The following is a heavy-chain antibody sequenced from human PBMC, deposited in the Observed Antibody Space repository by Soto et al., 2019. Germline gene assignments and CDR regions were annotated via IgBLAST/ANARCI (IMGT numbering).Heavy chain of an antibody. V-gene: IGHV3-11*01. CDR2: ISSSGTGI. CDR1: VFTFSDYY. CDR3: ARAYSDAFDI. Sequence: LRLSCAASVFTFSDYYMTWIRQAPLKVLEWVSYISSSGTGIYYADSMKGRFTISRDNAKKSLYLQMSSLRAEDTAVYYCARAYSDAFDIWGQGTMVTVSS. J-gene: IGHJ3*02. D-gene: IGHD2-15*01.